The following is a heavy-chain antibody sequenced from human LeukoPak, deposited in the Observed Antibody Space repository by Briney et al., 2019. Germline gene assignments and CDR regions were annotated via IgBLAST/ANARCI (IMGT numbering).Heavy chain of an antibody. Sequence: ASVKVSCKASGYIFTSYFMHWVRQAPGQGLEWMGVINPSGGSTNYAQKFQGRVTMTRDMSTSTVYMELSSLRSEDTAVYYCARVAEQHLDYYFDYWGQGTLVTVSS. V-gene: IGHV1-46*01. CDR1: GYIFTSYF. D-gene: IGHD1-1*01. CDR3: ARVAEQHLDYYFDY. CDR2: INPSGGST. J-gene: IGHJ4*02.